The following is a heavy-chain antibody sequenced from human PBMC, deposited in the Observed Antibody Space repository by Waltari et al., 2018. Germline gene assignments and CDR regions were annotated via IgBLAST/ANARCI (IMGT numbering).Heavy chain of an antibody. V-gene: IGHV4-30-4*08. CDR2: IYYRGST. CDR1: GGSIRSGDSY. Sequence: QVQLQESGPGLVKPSQTLSLTCTVSGGSIRSGDSYWSWIRQPPGKGLEGIGYIYYRGSTYYNPSLKSRVTISVDTSKNQFSLKLSSVTAADTAVYYCARVRGDGGYEFDYWGQGTLVTVSS. D-gene: IGHD5-12*01. J-gene: IGHJ4*02. CDR3: ARVRGDGGYEFDY.